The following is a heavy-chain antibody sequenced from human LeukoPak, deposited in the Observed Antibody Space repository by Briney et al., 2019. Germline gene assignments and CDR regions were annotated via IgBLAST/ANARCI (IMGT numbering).Heavy chain of an antibody. Sequence: SVKVSCKTSGGTFNTFAIAWVRQAPGQGLEWMGVVTPVFGIANYAQKFQGRVSITADESTSTAYMELNGLTSEDTAMYFCAREFIGSRCWFDPWGQGTLVTVSS. D-gene: IGHD6-6*01. J-gene: IGHJ5*02. CDR3: AREFIGSRCWFDP. V-gene: IGHV1-69*13. CDR2: VTPVFGIA. CDR1: GGTFNTFA.